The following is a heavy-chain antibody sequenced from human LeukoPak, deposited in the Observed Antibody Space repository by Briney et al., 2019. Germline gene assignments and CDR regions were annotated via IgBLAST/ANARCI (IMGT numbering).Heavy chain of an antibody. CDR1: GYIFTSYW. Sequence: GESLKISCKGSGYIFTSYWIGWVRQMPGKGLEWMGIIYPGDSDTRYSPSFQGQVTISADKSISTAYLQWSSLKASDTAMYYCTRSWAVESTATAFFDDWGQGTLVTVSS. V-gene: IGHV5-51*01. J-gene: IGHJ4*02. CDR2: IYPGDSDT. D-gene: IGHD1-1*01. CDR3: TRSWAVESTATAFFDD.